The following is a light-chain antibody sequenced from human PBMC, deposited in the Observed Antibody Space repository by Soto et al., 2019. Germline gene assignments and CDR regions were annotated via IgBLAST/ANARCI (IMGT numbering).Light chain of an antibody. CDR2: EVS. Sequence: QSALTQPASVSGSPGQSITISCTGPSNDVGGYNYVSWYQHHPGKGPKLMIYEVSNRPSGVSDRFSGSKSGNTAALTISGLQAEDEADYYCNSYTSSNTFVFGTGTKLTVL. CDR1: SNDVGGYNY. V-gene: IGLV2-14*01. CDR3: NSYTSSNTFV. J-gene: IGLJ1*01.